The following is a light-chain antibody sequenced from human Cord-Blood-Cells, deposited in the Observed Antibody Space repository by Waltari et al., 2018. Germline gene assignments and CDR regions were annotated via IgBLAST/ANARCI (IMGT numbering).Light chain of an antibody. V-gene: IGKV3-15*01. J-gene: IGKJ1*01. CDR1: QSVSSN. Sequence: EIVMTQSPATLSVSPGERDTLSCRASQSVSSNLAWYQQKPGQAPRLLIYGASTRATGIPARFSGSWSGTEFTLTISSLQSEDFAVYYCQQYNNWPRTFGQGTKVEIK. CDR3: QQYNNWPRT. CDR2: GAS.